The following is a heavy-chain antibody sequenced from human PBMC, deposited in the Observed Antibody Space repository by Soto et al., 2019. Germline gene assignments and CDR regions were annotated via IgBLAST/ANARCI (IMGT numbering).Heavy chain of an antibody. J-gene: IGHJ4*02. CDR2: ISYDGSNK. CDR3: AKAPRRYCSGGSCYGYFDY. D-gene: IGHD2-15*01. V-gene: IGHV3-30*18. Sequence: PVGSLRLSCAASEFTFSSYGMHWVRQAPGKGLEWVAVISYDGSNKYYADSVKGRFTISRDNSKNTLYLQMNSLRAEDTAVYYCAKAPRRYCSGGSCYGYFDYWGQGTLVTVSS. CDR1: EFTFSSYG.